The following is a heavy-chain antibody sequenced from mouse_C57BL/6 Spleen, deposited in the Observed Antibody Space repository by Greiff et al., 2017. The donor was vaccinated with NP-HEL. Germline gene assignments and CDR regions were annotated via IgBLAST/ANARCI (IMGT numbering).Heavy chain of an antibody. D-gene: IGHD1-1*01. CDR2: IDPSDSYT. V-gene: IGHV1-50*01. J-gene: IGHJ4*01. CDR1: GYTFTSYW. CDR3: ARSTVVATYYYAMDY. Sequence: QVQLQQPGAELVKPRASVKLSCKASGYTFTSYWMQWVKQRPGQGLEWIGEIDPSDSYTNSNQKFKGKATLTVDTSSSTAYMQLSILTSEDSAVYYCARSTVVATYYYAMDYWGQGTSVTVSS.